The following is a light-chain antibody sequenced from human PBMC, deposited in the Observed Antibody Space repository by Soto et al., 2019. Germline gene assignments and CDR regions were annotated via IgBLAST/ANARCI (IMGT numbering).Light chain of an antibody. Sequence: EIVLTQSPGTLSLSPGERATLSCRXSQSVSSSYLAWYQQKPGQAPRLLIYDASNRATGIPARFSGSGSGTDFSLTISSLEPEDFAVYYCQQRSSWPLTFGGGTKVDI. CDR2: DAS. CDR3: QQRSSWPLT. J-gene: IGKJ4*01. CDR1: QSVSSSY. V-gene: IGKV3-11*01.